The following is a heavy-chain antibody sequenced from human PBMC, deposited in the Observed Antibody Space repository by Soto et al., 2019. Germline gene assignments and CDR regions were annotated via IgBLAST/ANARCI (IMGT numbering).Heavy chain of an antibody. CDR3: ARDIRKHGGQFDF. D-gene: IGHD4-17*01. CDR1: GGSISSYY. CDR2: IYYSGST. V-gene: IGHV4-59*01. J-gene: IGHJ4*02. Sequence: PPEKLCHTYTVSGGSISSYYWSWIRQPPGKGLEWIGYIYYSGSTNYNPSLKSRVTISVDTSKNQFSLKLSSVTAADTAVYYCARDIRKHGGQFDFWGQGSLVIVSA.